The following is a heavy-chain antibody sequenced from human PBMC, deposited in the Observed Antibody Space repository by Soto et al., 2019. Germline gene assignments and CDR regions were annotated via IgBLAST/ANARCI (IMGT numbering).Heavy chain of an antibody. D-gene: IGHD4-17*01. V-gene: IGHV4-59*01. CDR3: ARVDYYGELDY. CDR2: LYYRGST. Sequence: QVQLQESGPGLVKPSETLSLTCTVSGGSISSYYCSWIRQPPGKGLEWIGYLYYRGSTNYNPSLKSRVTISVDTSKKQFSLKLSSVTAADTAVYYCARVDYYGELDYWGQGTLVTVSS. J-gene: IGHJ4*02. CDR1: GGSISSYY.